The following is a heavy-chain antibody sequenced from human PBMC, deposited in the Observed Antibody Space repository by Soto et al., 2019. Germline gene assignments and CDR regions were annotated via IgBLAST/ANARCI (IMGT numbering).Heavy chain of an antibody. CDR1: GYTFTNYD. V-gene: IGHV1-8*01. J-gene: IGHJ5*02. Sequence: PSVKVSCKASGYTFTNYDISWVRQATGQGLEWMGWMNPNSANTGYAQKFQGRVSMTRDTSINTAYMELSSLRSEDTAIYYCARMATSGTLNWFDPWGQGTLVTVSS. D-gene: IGHD1-26*01. CDR3: ARMATSGTLNWFDP. CDR2: MNPNSANT.